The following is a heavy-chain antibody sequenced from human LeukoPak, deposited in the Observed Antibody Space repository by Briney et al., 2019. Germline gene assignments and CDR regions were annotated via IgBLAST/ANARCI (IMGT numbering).Heavy chain of an antibody. Sequence: GGSLRLSCAASGFSFSVYWMTWVRQAPGKGLEWVANIKPDGSEEYYVDSVKGRFTISRDNAKNSLYLQMNSLRAEDTAVYYCARDMVRGVIIGTDYWGQGTLVTVSS. V-gene: IGHV3-7*01. CDR3: ARDMVRGVIIGTDY. CDR2: IKPDGSEE. D-gene: IGHD3-10*01. J-gene: IGHJ4*02. CDR1: GFSFSVYW.